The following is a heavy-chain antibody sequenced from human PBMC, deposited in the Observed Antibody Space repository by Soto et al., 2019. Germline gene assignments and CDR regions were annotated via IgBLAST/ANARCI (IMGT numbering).Heavy chain of an antibody. CDR2: IYYSGST. J-gene: IGHJ6*03. D-gene: IGHD6-6*01. V-gene: IGHV4-31*03. CDR1: GGSISSGGYY. CDR3: AGTGSSKDYYYYYMDV. Sequence: QVQLQESGPGLVKPSQTLSLTCTVSGGSISSGGYYWSWIRQHPGKGLEWIGYIYYSGSTYYNPSLKSRVTISVDTSKNQFSLKLSSVTAADTAVYYCAGTGSSKDYYYYYMDVWGKGTTVTVSS.